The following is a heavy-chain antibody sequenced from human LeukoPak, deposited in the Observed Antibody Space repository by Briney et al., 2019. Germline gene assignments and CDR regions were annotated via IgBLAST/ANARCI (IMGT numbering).Heavy chain of an antibody. CDR3: ARQADTMIVVVSAFDI. CDR1: AYSFTSYW. CDR2: IYPGDSDT. J-gene: IGHJ3*02. Sequence: GESLKISCKWSAYSFTSYWIGWVRQMPGKGLEGMRIIYPGDSDTRYRPSFQGQVTISADKTISTAYLQRSSLKASDTAMYYCARQADTMIVVVSAFDIWGQGTMVTVS. D-gene: IGHD3-22*01. V-gene: IGHV5-51*01.